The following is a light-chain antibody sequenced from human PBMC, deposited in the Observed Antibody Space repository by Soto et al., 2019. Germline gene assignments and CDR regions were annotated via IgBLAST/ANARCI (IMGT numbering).Light chain of an antibody. V-gene: IGKV1-5*03. J-gene: IGKJ2*01. CDR3: QQYSSYYT. Sequence: DIQMTQSPSTLSASVGDRVTITCRASQSIGSWLAWYQQRPGKAPKLLIYKASSLESGVPSRFSGSGSGTEFTLTISSLHPDDFATYYCQQYSSYYTFGQGTKLEIK. CDR2: KAS. CDR1: QSIGSW.